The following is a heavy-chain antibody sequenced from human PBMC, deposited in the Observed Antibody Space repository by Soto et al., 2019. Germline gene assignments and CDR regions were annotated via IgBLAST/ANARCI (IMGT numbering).Heavy chain of an antibody. CDR3: AKATATSGGAFEI. CDR1: GFICSSYD. V-gene: IGHV3-23*01. J-gene: IGHJ3*02. D-gene: IGHD1-1*01. CDR2: ILVGGST. Sequence: GGSLRLSCAVSGFICSSYDMSWVRQAPGKGLEWVSTILVGGSTHYEDAVKGRFTISRDTSKNTVYLQMNSLTAGDTAVYYCAKATATSGGAFEIYGQGTMVTV.